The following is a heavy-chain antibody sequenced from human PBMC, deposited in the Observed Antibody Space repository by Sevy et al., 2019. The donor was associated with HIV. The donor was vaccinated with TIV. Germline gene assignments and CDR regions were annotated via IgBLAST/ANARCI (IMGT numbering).Heavy chain of an antibody. J-gene: IGHJ4*02. V-gene: IGHV1-24*01. D-gene: IGHD3-22*01. Sequence: ASVKVSCKISGYTLTQFSMHWVRQAPGKGLEWMGTFDPEDNKRIYAQKFQGRFTMTEETFTDTAYMELSSLRSEDTAVYYFAITREYYSDTSGYFDYWGQGTLVTVSS. CDR3: AITREYYSDTSGYFDY. CDR2: FDPEDNKR. CDR1: GYTLTQFS.